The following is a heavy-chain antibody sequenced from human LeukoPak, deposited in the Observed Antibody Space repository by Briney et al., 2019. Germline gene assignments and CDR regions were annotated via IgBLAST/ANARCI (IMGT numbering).Heavy chain of an antibody. D-gene: IGHD2-15*01. V-gene: IGHV3-66*01. CDR3: ARGGVVYPDSFDI. Sequence: GGSLKLSCAASGLTVSSSYMNWVRQAPEKRLEWVSLIFSGGGTYYADSVKGRFTISRDNSKNTLFLQMNSLRAEDTAVYYCARGGVVYPDSFDIWGRGTMVTVSS. CDR2: IFSGGGT. J-gene: IGHJ3*02. CDR1: GLTVSSSY.